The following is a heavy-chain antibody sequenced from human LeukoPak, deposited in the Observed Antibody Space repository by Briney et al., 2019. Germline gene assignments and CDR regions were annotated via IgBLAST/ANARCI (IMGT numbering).Heavy chain of an antibody. CDR3: ARASVYNDY. Sequence: SETLSLTCAVYGGSFSGYYWSWIRQPPGKGLEWIGEINHSGSTNYNPSLKSRVTISVDTSKNQFSLKLSSVTAADTAVYYCARASVYNDYWGQGTLVTVSS. V-gene: IGHV4-34*01. J-gene: IGHJ4*01. CDR1: GGSFSGYY. D-gene: IGHD1-14*01. CDR2: INHSGST.